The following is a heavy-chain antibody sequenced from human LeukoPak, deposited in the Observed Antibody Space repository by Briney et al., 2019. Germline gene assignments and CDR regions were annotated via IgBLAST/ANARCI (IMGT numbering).Heavy chain of an antibody. CDR1: GFTFSSYS. D-gene: IGHD3-10*01. CDR2: ISSSSSYI. CDR3: TKELGASGSSHMCYFDY. J-gene: IGHJ4*02. V-gene: IGHV3-21*01. Sequence: PGGSLRLSCAASGFTFSSYSMNWVRQAPGKGLEWVSFISSSSSYIYYADSVKGRFTISRDNPNNILYLQMNSLRPEDTAVYYCTKELGASGSSHMCYFDYWGQGILVTVS.